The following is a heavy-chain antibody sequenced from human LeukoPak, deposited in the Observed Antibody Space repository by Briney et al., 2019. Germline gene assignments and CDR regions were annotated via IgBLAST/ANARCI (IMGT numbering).Heavy chain of an antibody. Sequence: GASVKVSCKFSGYTLTELSMHWVRQAPGKGLEWMGGFDPEDGETIYAQKFQGRVTMTEDTSTDTAYMELSSLRSEDTAVYYCATIGSGYRNWFDPWGQGTLVTVSS. CDR3: ATIGSGYRNWFDP. J-gene: IGHJ5*02. CDR2: FDPEDGET. D-gene: IGHD3-22*01. V-gene: IGHV1-24*01. CDR1: GYTLTELS.